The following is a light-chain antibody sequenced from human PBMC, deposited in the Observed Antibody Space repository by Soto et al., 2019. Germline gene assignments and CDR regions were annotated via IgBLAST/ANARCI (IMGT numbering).Light chain of an antibody. CDR2: EVS. CDR3: SSYTSSSTHYV. CDR1: SSDVGGYNY. Sequence: QSALTQPASVSGYPGQSITISCTGTSSDVGGYNYVSWYQQHPGKAPKLMIYEVSNRPSGVSNRFSGSKSGNTASLTISGLQAEDEADYYCSSYTSSSTHYVFGTGTKVTVL. V-gene: IGLV2-14*01. J-gene: IGLJ1*01.